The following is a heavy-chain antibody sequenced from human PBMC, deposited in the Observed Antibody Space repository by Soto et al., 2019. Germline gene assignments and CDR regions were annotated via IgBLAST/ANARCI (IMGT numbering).Heavy chain of an antibody. CDR1: GASISNFY. CDR3: AKGGTYYFDS. D-gene: IGHD3-16*01. V-gene: IGHV4-4*07. J-gene: IGHJ4*02. CDR2: LYTRGTT. Sequence: PSETVSLTCIVSGASISNFYWSWIRQSAGKGLEWIGRLYTRGTTDYNPSLKSRVTMSIDTSKNRVSLSLTSVTAADMAVYYCAKGGTYYFDSWGQGIVVTSPQ.